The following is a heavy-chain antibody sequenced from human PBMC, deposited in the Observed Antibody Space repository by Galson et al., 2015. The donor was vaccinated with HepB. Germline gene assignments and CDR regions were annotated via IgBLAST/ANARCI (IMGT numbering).Heavy chain of an antibody. CDR2: ISGNGGST. D-gene: IGHD6-13*01. J-gene: IGHJ4*02. Sequence: SLRLSCAASGFTFRSYAMSWVRQAPGKGLEWVSSISGNGGSTYYADSVKGQFTISRDSSKNTLYLQMNSLRAEDTAVYCCAKAPTHSSLYYFDYWGQGTLVTVSS. CDR1: GFTFRSYA. V-gene: IGHV3-23*01. CDR3: AKAPTHSSLYYFDY.